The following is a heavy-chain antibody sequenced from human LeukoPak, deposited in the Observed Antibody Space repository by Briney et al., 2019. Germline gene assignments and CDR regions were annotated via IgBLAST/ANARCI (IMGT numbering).Heavy chain of an antibody. Sequence: SETLSLTCAVYGGSFSGYYWSWIRQPPGKGLEWIGEINHSGSTNYNPSLKSRVTISVDTSKNQFSLKLSSVTAADTAVYYCARVGTTPWWATVTTKFDYWGQGTLVTVSS. J-gene: IGHJ4*02. D-gene: IGHD4-17*01. V-gene: IGHV4-34*01. CDR1: GGSFSGYY. CDR3: ARVGTTPWWATVTTKFDY. CDR2: INHSGST.